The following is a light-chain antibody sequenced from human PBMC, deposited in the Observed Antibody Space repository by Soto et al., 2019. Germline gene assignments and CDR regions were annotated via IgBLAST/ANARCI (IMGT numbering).Light chain of an antibody. CDR1: QSISSN. Sequence: EIVMTQSPATLSVSPGERATLSCRASQSISSNLAWYQQKAGQAPRLLIFGDSTRATGIPARFSGSGSGTEFTLTISSLQSEDFEVYYCQQYNSWPRTFGQGTKVELK. V-gene: IGKV3-15*01. J-gene: IGKJ1*01. CDR2: GDS. CDR3: QQYNSWPRT.